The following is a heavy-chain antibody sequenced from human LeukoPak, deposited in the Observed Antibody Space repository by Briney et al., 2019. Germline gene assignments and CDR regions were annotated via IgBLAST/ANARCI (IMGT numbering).Heavy chain of an antibody. CDR1: GGSFSGYY. V-gene: IGHV4-34*01. Sequence: SETLSLTCAVYGGSFSGYYWSWIRQPPGKGLEWIGEINHSGSTNYNPSLKSRVTISVDTSKNQFSLKLSSVTAADTAVYYCARFLTGYAPFDYWGQGTLVTVSS. D-gene: IGHD3-9*01. CDR2: INHSGST. J-gene: IGHJ4*02. CDR3: ARFLTGYAPFDY.